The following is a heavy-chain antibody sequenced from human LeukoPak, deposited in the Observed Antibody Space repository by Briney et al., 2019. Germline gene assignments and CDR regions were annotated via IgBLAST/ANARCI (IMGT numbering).Heavy chain of an antibody. CDR1: GGSISSYY. J-gene: IGHJ4*02. D-gene: IGHD3-3*02. V-gene: IGHV4-59*01. CDR3: ARGGEYDSGHFFFDY. CDR2: IYYSETT. Sequence: SETLSLTCTVSGGSISSYYWNWIRQPPGKGLEWIGHIYYSETTHCSPSLKSRVTISIDTSKSQLSLKLTSVTAADTAVYYCARGGEYDSGHFFFDYWGQGTLVTVSS.